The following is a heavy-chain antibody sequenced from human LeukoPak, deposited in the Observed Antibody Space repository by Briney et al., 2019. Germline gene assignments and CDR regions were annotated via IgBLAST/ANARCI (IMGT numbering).Heavy chain of an antibody. CDR1: GFTFSSYA. Sequence: GGSLRLSCAASGFTFSSYAVSWVRQAPGKGLEWVSAISGSGGSTYYADSVKGRFTISRDNSKNTLYLQMNSLRAEDTAVYYCAKDPKDYYYMDVWGKGTTVTVSS. V-gene: IGHV3-23*01. J-gene: IGHJ6*03. CDR3: AKDPKDYYYMDV. CDR2: ISGSGGST.